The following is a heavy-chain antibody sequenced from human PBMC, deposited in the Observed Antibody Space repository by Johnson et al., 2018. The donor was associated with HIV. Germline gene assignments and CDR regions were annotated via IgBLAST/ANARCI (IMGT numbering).Heavy chain of an antibody. D-gene: IGHD6-13*01. CDR3: ARDGGVAAAVGVVAFDI. CDR1: GFTFSSYA. J-gene: IGHJ3*02. Sequence: QVQLVESGGGVVQPGRSLKLSCAASGFTFSSYAMHLVRQAPGKGLAWVAVISYDGSNKYYADSVQGRFTISRDNAENSLYLQMNSLRAEDTAVYYCARDGGVAAAVGVVAFDIWGQGTLVTVSS. V-gene: IGHV3-30*04. CDR2: ISYDGSNK.